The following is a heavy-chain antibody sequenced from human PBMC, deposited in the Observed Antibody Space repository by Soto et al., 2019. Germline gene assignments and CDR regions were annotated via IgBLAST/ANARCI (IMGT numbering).Heavy chain of an antibody. CDR1: GYTFTSYD. J-gene: IGHJ3*02. Sequence: ASVKVSCKASGYTFTSYDINWVRQATGQGLEWMGWMNPNSGNSGYAQNFQGRVTMTRSTSMSTAYMELSSLRSEDTAVYYCAVSLRAGAFDIWGQGTTVTVSS. CDR2: MNPNSGNS. V-gene: IGHV1-8*01. D-gene: IGHD4-17*01. CDR3: AVSLRAGAFDI.